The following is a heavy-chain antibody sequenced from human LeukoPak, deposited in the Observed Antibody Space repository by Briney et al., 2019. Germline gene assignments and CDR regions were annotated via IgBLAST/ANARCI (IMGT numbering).Heavy chain of an antibody. J-gene: IGHJ5*02. Sequence: SVKVSCKASGGTFSSYAINWVRQAPGQGLEWMGGIIPIFGTANYAQKFQGRVTITADESTSTAYMELSSLRSEDTAVYYCASPDPKEYYYVSSGYYYASWGQGTLVTVSS. CDR1: GGTFSSYA. V-gene: IGHV1-69*13. CDR2: IIPIFGTA. CDR3: ASPDPKEYYYVSSGYYYAS. D-gene: IGHD3-22*01.